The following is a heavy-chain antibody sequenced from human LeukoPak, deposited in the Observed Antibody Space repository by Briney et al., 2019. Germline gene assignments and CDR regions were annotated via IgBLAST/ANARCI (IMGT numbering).Heavy chain of an antibody. CDR3: ARAIVVVPAASYYFDY. V-gene: IGHV3-33*01. Sequence: GSLRLSCAASGFTFSSYGMHWVRQAPGKGLEWVAVIWYDGSNKYYADSVKGRFTISRDNSKNTLYLQMNSLRAEDTAVYYCARAIVVVPAASYYFDYWGQGTLVTVSS. CDR2: IWYDGSNK. CDR1: GFTFSSYG. D-gene: IGHD2-2*01. J-gene: IGHJ4*02.